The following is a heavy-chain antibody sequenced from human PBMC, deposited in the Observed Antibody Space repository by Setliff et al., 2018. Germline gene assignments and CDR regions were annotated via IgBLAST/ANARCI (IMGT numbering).Heavy chain of an antibody. CDR2: LYYSGNT. CDR3: ARGPPGYYYYMNV. J-gene: IGHJ6*03. V-gene: IGHV4-59*01. Sequence: PSETLSLTCNVSGGPISSYSWSWIRQAPGKGLEWIGYLYYSGNTNYNPSLKSRVTISGDTSQNYFSLKLTSVTEADTAVYYCARGPPGYYYYMNVWGQGTTVTVSS. CDR1: GGPISSYS.